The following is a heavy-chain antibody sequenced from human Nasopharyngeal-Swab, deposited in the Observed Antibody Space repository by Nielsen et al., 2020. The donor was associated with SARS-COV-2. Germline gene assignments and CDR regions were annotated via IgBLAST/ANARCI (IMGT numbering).Heavy chain of an antibody. J-gene: IGHJ2*01. D-gene: IGHD6-19*01. CDR2: IIPIFGTA. V-gene: IGHV1-69*13. Sequence: SVKVSCKASGGTFSSYAISWVRQAPGQGLEWMGGIIPIFGTANYAQKFQGRVTITADESTSTAYMELSSLRSEDTAVYYCARDLSSGWYSGSGWYFDLWGRGTLVTVSS. CDR3: ARDLSSGWYSGSGWYFDL. CDR1: GGTFSSYA.